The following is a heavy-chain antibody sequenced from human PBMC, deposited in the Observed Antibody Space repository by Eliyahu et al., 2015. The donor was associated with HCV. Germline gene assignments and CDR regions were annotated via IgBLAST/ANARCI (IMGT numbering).Heavy chain of an antibody. CDR3: ARDKWELLRGLFDY. J-gene: IGHJ4*02. CDR2: ISYDGSNK. V-gene: IGHV3-30-3*01. CDR1: GFXFSSYA. Sequence: QVQLVESGGGVVQPGRSLRLSCAASGFXFSSYAMHWVRQAPGKGLEWVAVISYDGSNKYYADSVKGRFTISRDNSKNTLYLQMNSLRAEDTAVYYCARDKWELLRGLFDYWGQGTLVTVSS. D-gene: IGHD1-26*01.